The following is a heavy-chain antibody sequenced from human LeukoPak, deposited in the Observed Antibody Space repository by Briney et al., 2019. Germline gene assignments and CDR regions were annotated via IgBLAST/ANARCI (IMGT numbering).Heavy chain of an antibody. J-gene: IGHJ4*02. CDR1: GYTFTNYG. V-gene: IGHV1-18*01. D-gene: IGHD3-16*02. Sequence: ASVKVSCKASGYTFTNYGISWVRQAPGQGLEWMGWISAYNGNTNYAQKLQGRVTMTTDTSTSTAYMELRSLRSDDTAVYYCARDVTADYDYVWGSYRPYYFDYWGQGTLVTVSS. CDR2: ISAYNGNT. CDR3: ARDVTADYDYVWGSYRPYYFDY.